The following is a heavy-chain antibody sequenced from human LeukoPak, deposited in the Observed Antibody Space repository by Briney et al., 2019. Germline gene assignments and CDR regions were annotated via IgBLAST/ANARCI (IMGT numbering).Heavy chain of an antibody. J-gene: IGHJ4*02. CDR2: IYYSGST. CDR3: ARETSGITMVRGALDY. V-gene: IGHV4-59*12. CDR1: GGSISSYY. D-gene: IGHD3-10*01. Sequence: SSETLSLTCTVSGGSISSYYWSWIRQPPGKGLEWIGYIYYSGSTYYNPSLKSRVSISVDTSKNQFSLRLSSVTAADTAVYYCARETSGITMVRGALDYWGQGTLVTVSS.